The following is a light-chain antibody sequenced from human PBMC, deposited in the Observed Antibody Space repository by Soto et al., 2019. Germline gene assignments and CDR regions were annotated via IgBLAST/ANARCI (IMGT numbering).Light chain of an antibody. V-gene: IGKV3-11*01. Sequence: EIVLTQSPATLSLSPGERAALYCRASQSVSNYLAWYQQKPGQAPRLLIYDASSRASGIPARFSGSGSGTDFTLTITSLEPEDFAVYYCQQRSNWIFTFGPGTKVDIK. CDR3: QQRSNWIFT. J-gene: IGKJ3*01. CDR2: DAS. CDR1: QSVSNY.